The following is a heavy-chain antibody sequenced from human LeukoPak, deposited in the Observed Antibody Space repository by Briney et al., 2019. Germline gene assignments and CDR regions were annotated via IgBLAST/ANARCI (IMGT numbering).Heavy chain of an antibody. CDR1: RFTFSSFD. CDR3: ARQIGVSIDY. Sequence: GGSLRLSCAAPRFTFSSFDMHSVRQAPGKGLEWVTFIRSDGSNKYYADSVKGRFTISRDNSKNTLYLQMSSLRPEDTAVYYCARQIGVSIDYWGQGTLVTVSS. D-gene: IGHD5/OR15-5a*01. J-gene: IGHJ4*02. V-gene: IGHV3-30*02. CDR2: IRSDGSNK.